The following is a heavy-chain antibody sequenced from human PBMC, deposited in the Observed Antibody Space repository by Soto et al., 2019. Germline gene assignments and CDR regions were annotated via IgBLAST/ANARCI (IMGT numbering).Heavy chain of an antibody. V-gene: IGHV1-18*01. Sequence: QVQLAQSANEVKKPGASVRVSCKAAGYTFIRYGIAWVRQAPGQGLEWMGWISPYNDYTVYAQKFQGRVSMTADTSTRIVYMNLRGLKSEDTAVYYCARGGYYDNSWGKLSHYGLDVWGQGTSVSVSS. D-gene: IGHD3-16*01. CDR1: GYTFIRYG. CDR3: ARGGYYDNSWGKLSHYGLDV. J-gene: IGHJ6*02. CDR2: ISPYNDYT.